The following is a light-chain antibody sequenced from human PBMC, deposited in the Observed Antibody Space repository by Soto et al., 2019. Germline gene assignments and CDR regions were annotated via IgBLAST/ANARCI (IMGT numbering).Light chain of an antibody. CDR1: HSVRSD. CDR3: HQYNKWPPIT. V-gene: IGKV3-15*01. CDR2: DAS. J-gene: IGKJ5*01. Sequence: EIVMTQSPATLSVSPGERATLSCRASHSVRSDLAWYQQKPGQSPRLLIFDASTRATSIPARFSGSGSGTEFTLTISNLQSEDFAVYCCHQYNKWPPITFGQGTRLEIK.